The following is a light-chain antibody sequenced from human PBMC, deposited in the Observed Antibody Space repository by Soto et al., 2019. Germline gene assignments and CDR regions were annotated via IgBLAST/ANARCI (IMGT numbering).Light chain of an antibody. CDR3: QQYDTYSRT. Sequence: DIQMTQSPSTLSASVGDRVTITCRASQSISTWLAWYQQKPGKAPKLLIYKASSLQSGVPSTFSGSGSGTDFTLTISSLQPDDFATYYCQQYDTYSRTFGQGTKVDIK. J-gene: IGKJ1*01. V-gene: IGKV1-5*03. CDR1: QSISTW. CDR2: KAS.